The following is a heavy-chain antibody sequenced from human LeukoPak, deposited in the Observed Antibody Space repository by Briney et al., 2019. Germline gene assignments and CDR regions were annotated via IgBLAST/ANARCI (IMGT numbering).Heavy chain of an antibody. J-gene: IGHJ3*02. CDR3: ARDSIRRGYSAKGAFDI. V-gene: IGHV4-61*02. CDR2: IYTSGST. D-gene: IGHD5-18*01. CDR1: GGSISSGSYY. Sequence: SETLSLTCTVSGGSISSGSYYWSWIRQPAGKGLEWIGRIYTSGSTNYNPSLKSRVTMSVDTSKNQFSLKLSSVTAADTAVYYCARDSIRRGYSAKGAFDIWGQGTMVTVSS.